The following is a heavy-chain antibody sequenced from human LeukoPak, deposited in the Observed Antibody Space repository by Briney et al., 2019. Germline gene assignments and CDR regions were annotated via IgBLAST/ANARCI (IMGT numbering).Heavy chain of an antibody. CDR1: GGSISSNTYS. J-gene: IGHJ4*02. D-gene: IGHD6-6*01. Sequence: PSETLSLTCTVSGGSISSNTYSWGWIRQPPGKGLEWIGSIYYSGSTYYNPSLNSRVTISVATSKNQFSLKLSSVTAADTAVYYCARGSKYSPRLDYWGQGTLVTVSS. CDR3: ARGSKYSPRLDY. V-gene: IGHV4-39*01. CDR2: IYYSGST.